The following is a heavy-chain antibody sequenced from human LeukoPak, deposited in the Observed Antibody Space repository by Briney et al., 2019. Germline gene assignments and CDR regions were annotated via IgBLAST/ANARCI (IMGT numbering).Heavy chain of an antibody. J-gene: IGHJ4*02. D-gene: IGHD5-18*01. V-gene: IGHV1-2*02. CDR2: INPNSGGT. Sequence: GASVKVSCKASGYTFTNYYVHWVRQAPGQGLEWMGWINPNSGGTNYAQKFHGGVTLTRDTSISTAYMELNSLESDDTAMYYCARAIYSWYFDYWGQGTLVTVSS. CDR1: GYTFTNYY. CDR3: ARAIYSWYFDY.